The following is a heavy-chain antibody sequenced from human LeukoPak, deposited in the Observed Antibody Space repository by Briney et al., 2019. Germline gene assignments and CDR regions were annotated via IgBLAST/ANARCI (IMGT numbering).Heavy chain of an antibody. CDR1: GFTFSNYG. CDR2: LSSSGGST. CDR3: AKQGRDWLRDYYYYMDV. Sequence: GGSLRLSCAASGFTFSNYGMNWVRQAPGKGLEWVSALSSSGGSTYYADSEKGRFTISRDNSKNTVYLQMNSLRAEDTAVYYCAKQGRDWLRDYYYYMDVWGKGTTVTISS. J-gene: IGHJ6*03. V-gene: IGHV3-23*01. D-gene: IGHD3-9*01.